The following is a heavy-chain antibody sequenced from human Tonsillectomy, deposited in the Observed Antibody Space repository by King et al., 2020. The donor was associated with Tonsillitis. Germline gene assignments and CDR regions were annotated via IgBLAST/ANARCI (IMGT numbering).Heavy chain of an antibody. D-gene: IGHD6-13*01. Sequence: VQLVESGAEVKRPGESLKISCKGSGYSFTRYWIGGVRQMPGKGLEWMGSIYPGDSDTRYSPSFQGQVTISADNSISTAYLQWSSLKASDTAMYYCARLLGSRCCWFDPWGQGTLVTVSS. CDR3: ARLLGSRCCWFDP. CDR2: IYPGDSDT. V-gene: IGHV5-51*03. J-gene: IGHJ5*02. CDR1: GYSFTRYW.